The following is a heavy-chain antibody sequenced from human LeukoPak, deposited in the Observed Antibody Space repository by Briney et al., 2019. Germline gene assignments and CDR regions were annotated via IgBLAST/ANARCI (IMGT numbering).Heavy chain of an antibody. Sequence: SETLSLTCILSVGSISNFYWSWIRQPPGKGLEWLGYISHSGNTNYNPSLKSRVSISVDTSRNQFSLKVNSVPAADTAVYYCARRCGGRDAFDIWGQGTKVTVSS. V-gene: IGHV4-59*08. D-gene: IGHD2-21*01. CDR3: ARRCGGRDAFDI. CDR2: ISHSGNT. CDR1: VGSISNFY. J-gene: IGHJ3*02.